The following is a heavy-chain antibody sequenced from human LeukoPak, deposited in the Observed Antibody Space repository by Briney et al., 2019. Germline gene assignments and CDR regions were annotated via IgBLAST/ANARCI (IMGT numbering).Heavy chain of an antibody. CDR1: GFTFRSYW. CDR3: ARAGPYDSSGYYYLDAFDI. Sequence: TGGSLRLSCAASGFTFRSYWMNWVRQAPGKGLQWVSTVSSGGERTNYADSVKGRFTISRDNAKNTLYLQMNSLRAEDTAVYYCARAGPYDSSGYYYLDAFDIWGQGTMVTVSS. D-gene: IGHD3-22*01. V-gene: IGHV3-74*01. CDR2: VSSGGERT. J-gene: IGHJ3*02.